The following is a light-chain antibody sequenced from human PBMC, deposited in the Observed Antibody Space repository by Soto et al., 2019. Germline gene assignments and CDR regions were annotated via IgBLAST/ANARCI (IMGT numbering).Light chain of an antibody. CDR3: AAWDDSLSGFWV. J-gene: IGLJ3*02. V-gene: IGLV1-47*01. CDR1: RSNIGSKF. CDR2: RDN. Sequence: QSVLTQPPSASGTPGQRVTISCSGSRSNIGSKFVYWYQQLPGTAPKLLIYRDNQRPSGVPDRFSGSKSGTSASLAISGLRSESEADYYCAAWDDSLSGFWVFGGGTKLTVL.